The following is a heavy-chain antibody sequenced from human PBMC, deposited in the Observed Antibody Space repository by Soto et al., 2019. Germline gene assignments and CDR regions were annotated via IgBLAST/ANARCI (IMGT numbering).Heavy chain of an antibody. CDR1: GFTFRNFE. CDR3: ARDSIAAPNWFDP. CDR2: ISSNGSKT. J-gene: IGHJ5*02. D-gene: IGHD2-21*01. V-gene: IGHV3-48*03. Sequence: DVQLVESGGGMVQPGGSLRLSCAVSGFTFRNFEMNWVRQVPGKGMEWLAYISSNGSKTYYAESVKGRFTISRDNTEDSLFLQMNSLRVEDSGIYFCARDSIAAPNWFDPWGQGTRVTVSS.